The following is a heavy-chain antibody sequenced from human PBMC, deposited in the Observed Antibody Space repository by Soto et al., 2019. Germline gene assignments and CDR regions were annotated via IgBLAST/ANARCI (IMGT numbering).Heavy chain of an antibody. V-gene: IGHV1-18*01. J-gene: IGHJ4*02. D-gene: IGHD2-15*01. CDR3: ARLKVVVAATIDDYFDY. CDR1: GYTFSNYG. Sequence: ASVKVSCKASGYTFSNYGMSRVRQAPGQGLEWMGWISVYSGKTSYAQNFQGRVTMTTDKSTSTAYMELRSLRSDDTAVYYCARLKVVVAATIDDYFDYWGQGTLVTVSS. CDR2: ISVYSGKT.